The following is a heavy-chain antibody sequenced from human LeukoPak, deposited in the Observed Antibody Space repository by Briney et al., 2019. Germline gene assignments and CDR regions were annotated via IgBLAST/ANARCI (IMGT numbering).Heavy chain of an antibody. CDR2: IYWDDDK. J-gene: IGHJ4*02. CDR3: ANHLAVAGYFDY. CDR1: GFSLSTSRVG. D-gene: IGHD6-19*01. V-gene: IGHV2-5*02. Sequence: ESGPTLVRPTQTLTLTCTFSGFSLSTSRVGVGWIRQPPGKALEWLAVIYWDDDKRYSPSLKSRLTITKDTSKNQVVLTMTNMDPVDTATYYCANHLAVAGYFDYWGQGTLVTVSS.